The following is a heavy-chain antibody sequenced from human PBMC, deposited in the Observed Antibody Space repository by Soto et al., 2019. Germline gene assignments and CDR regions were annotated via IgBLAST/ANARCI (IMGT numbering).Heavy chain of an antibody. CDR1: GGSLSSYY. J-gene: IGHJ4*02. Sequence: PSETLSLTCTVSGGSLSSYYWSWIRRPPWMGLEWIASISYSRTTNYNSSLKSRVTISIDTSKNQFSLKFNSVTAADTAVYYCAREGYNFGPFDYWGQGALVTVSS. V-gene: IGHV4-59*01. CDR3: AREGYNFGPFDY. CDR2: ISYSRTT. D-gene: IGHD5-18*01.